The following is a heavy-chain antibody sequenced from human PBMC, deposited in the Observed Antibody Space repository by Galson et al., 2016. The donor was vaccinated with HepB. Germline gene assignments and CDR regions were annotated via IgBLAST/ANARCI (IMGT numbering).Heavy chain of an antibody. V-gene: IGHV3-33*01. D-gene: IGHD6-13*01. Sequence: SLRLSCAASGFSFSNYGMHWVRQAPGKGLEWVAYIWYDGTNKYYGDSVKGRFTISRDNSKNTLYLQMNSLRAEDMAVYYCARDAQSRSWYWKLGEVDFWGQGTLVTVSS. J-gene: IGHJ4*02. CDR1: GFSFSNYG. CDR3: ARDAQSRSWYWKLGEVDF. CDR2: IWYDGTNK.